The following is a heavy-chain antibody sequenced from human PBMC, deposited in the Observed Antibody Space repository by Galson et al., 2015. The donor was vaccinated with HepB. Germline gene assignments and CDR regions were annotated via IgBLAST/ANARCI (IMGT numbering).Heavy chain of an antibody. CDR2: IYSGGRA. V-gene: IGHV3-66*02. D-gene: IGHD6-13*01. CDR1: GFTVSFNY. Sequence: SLRLSCAASGFTVSFNYMSWVRQAPGKGLEWVSVIYSGGRAYYADSVKSRFTISRDNSKNTLYIQMNSLRAEDTAVYYCASTRSSWYPYFDYWGQGTLVTVSS. CDR3: ASTRSSWYPYFDY. J-gene: IGHJ4*02.